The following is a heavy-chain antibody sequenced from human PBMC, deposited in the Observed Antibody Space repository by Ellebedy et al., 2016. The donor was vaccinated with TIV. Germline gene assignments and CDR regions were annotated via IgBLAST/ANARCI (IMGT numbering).Heavy chain of an antibody. CDR3: AKDNRYGLGD. Sequence: SLKISXTGSGFTFGDYVLNWFRQAPGKGLEWVSGITWRGDHEGYADSVRGRFTISRDNVQKVVYLQMNSLRMEDTALYYCAKDNRYGLGDWGQGTVVTVAS. CDR1: GFTFGDYV. D-gene: IGHD5-18*01. J-gene: IGHJ4*02. V-gene: IGHV3-9*01. CDR2: ITWRGDHE.